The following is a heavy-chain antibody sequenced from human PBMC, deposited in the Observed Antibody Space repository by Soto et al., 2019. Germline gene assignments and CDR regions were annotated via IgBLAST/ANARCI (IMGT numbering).Heavy chain of an antibody. J-gene: IGHJ4*02. CDR3: ARGGYGDFEGDYFDY. D-gene: IGHD4-17*01. Sequence: SETLSLTCAVYGGSFSGYYWSWIRQPPGKGLEWIGEINHSGSTNYNPSLKSRVTISVDTSKNQFSLKLSSVTAADTAVYYCARGGYGDFEGDYFDYWGQGTLVTVSS. CDR2: INHSGST. V-gene: IGHV4-34*01. CDR1: GGSFSGYY.